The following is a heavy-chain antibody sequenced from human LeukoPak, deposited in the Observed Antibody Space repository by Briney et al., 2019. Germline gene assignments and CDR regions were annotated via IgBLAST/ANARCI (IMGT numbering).Heavy chain of an antibody. J-gene: IGHJ4*02. CDR1: GFTLSSYA. CDR3: AKSSPTSGWY. D-gene: IGHD2-15*01. CDR2: ISGSGGST. V-gene: IGHV3-23*01. Sequence: GGSLRLSSAASGFTLSSYAMSWVGPAPGKGREWVSAISGSGGSTYYADSVKGRFTISRDNSKNTLYLQMNSLRAEHTAVYYCAKSSPTSGWYWGQGTLVAVSS.